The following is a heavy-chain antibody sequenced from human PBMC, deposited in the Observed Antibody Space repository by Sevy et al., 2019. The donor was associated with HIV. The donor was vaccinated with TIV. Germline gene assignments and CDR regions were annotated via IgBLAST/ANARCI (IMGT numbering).Heavy chain of an antibody. CDR2: FYDSGRT. CDR1: GGSVSSGRYY. Sequence: SETLSLTCTVSGGSVSSGRYYWSWIRQPPGKGLEWIGDFYDSGRTKYNPSLKSRVTIAVDMSKNLFSLKLTSVTAADTAVYYCARHGAVQLAFGMDVWGQGTRVTVSS. V-gene: IGHV4-61*03. D-gene: IGHD1-1*01. CDR3: ARHGAVQLAFGMDV. J-gene: IGHJ6*02.